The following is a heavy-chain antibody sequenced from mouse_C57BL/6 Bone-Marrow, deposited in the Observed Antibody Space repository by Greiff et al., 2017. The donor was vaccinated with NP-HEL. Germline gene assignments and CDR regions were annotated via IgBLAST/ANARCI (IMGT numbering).Heavy chain of an antibody. Sequence: EVMLVESGGGLVKPGGSLKLSCAASGFTFSDYGMHWVRQAPEKGLEWVAYISSGSSTIYYADTVKGRFTISRDNAKNTLFLQMTSLRSEDTAMYYCARGRRLRREAWFAYWGQGTLVTVSA. D-gene: IGHD2-4*01. CDR1: GFTFSDYG. J-gene: IGHJ3*01. CDR2: ISSGSSTI. CDR3: ARGRRLRREAWFAY. V-gene: IGHV5-17*01.